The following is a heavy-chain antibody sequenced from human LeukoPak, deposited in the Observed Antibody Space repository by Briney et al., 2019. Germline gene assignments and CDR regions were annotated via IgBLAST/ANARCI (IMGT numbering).Heavy chain of an antibody. V-gene: IGHV4-34*01. CDR3: ARHYGP. CDR2: INHSGNT. J-gene: IGHJ4*02. CDR1: GGSFSGYY. D-gene: IGHD3-16*01. Sequence: PSETLSLTCAVYGGSFSGYYWSWIRQPPGKGLEWIGEINHSGNTNYNPSLKSRVTISVDASKNQFSLKLSSVTATDTAVYYCARHYGPWGQGTLVTVSS.